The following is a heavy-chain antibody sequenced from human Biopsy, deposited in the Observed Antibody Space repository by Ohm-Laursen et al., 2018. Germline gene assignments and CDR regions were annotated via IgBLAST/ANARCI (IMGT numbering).Heavy chain of an antibody. Sequence: GTLSLTCTVSGGSISSDYWSWIRQTPGKGLEWIGYIYYSGTTDYSPSLKSRVTISIDKSKNQFFLKLSSVTAADTAVYYCARATNSTGWSYYYFYGMDVWGQGTTVTVSS. J-gene: IGHJ6*02. D-gene: IGHD6-19*01. CDR1: GGSISSDY. CDR2: IYYSGTT. V-gene: IGHV4-59*12. CDR3: ARATNSTGWSYYYFYGMDV.